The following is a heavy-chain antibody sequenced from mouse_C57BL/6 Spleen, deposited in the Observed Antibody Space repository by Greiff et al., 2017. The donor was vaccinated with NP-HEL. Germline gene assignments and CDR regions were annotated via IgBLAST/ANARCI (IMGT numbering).Heavy chain of an antibody. D-gene: IGHD4-1*01. J-gene: IGHJ2*01. CDR1: GYTFTSYW. V-gene: IGHV1-69*01. CDR3: ARWDTKGFDY. CDR2: IDPSDSYT. Sequence: QVQLKQPGAELVMPGASVKLSCKASGYTFTSYWMHWVKQRPGQGLEWIGEIDPSDSYTNYNQKFKGKSTLTVDKSSSTAYMQLSSLTSEDSAVYYCARWDTKGFDYWGQGTTLTVSS.